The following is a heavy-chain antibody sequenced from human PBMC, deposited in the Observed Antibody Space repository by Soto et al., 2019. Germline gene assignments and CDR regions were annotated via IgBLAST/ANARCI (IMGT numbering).Heavy chain of an antibody. CDR3: AINEGRDVSNFDY. CDR2: INAHSGGT. Sequence: QVQLVQSGAAVKKPGASVKVSCKASGFSFTGYYIHWLRQAPGQGLEWMGWINAHSGGTEYAQKFQDRVTITADASTSTAYMELSSLRSEDTAIYYCAINEGRDVSNFDYWGQGTLVTVSS. V-gene: IGHV1-2*02. CDR1: GFSFTGYY. D-gene: IGHD2-15*01. J-gene: IGHJ4*02.